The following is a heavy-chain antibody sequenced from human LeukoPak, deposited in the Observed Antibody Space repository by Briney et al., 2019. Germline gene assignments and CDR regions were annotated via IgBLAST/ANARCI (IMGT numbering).Heavy chain of an antibody. Sequence: PSETLSLTCTVSGGSISSDDYYWTWIRQHPGKGLEWIGYIYHNGGAYYNPSLKSRVTISVDTSKNQFSLKLASVTAADTAVYYCARTTYSGSPPWYFDYWGQGTLVTVSS. CDR2: IYHNGGA. D-gene: IGHD1-26*01. V-gene: IGHV4-31*03. CDR1: GGSISSDDYY. J-gene: IGHJ4*02. CDR3: ARTTYSGSPPWYFDY.